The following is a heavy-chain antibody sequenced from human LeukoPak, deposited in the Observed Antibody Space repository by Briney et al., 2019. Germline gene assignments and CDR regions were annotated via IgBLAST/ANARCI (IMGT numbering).Heavy chain of an antibody. CDR1: GFTFSSYA. CDR2: ISGSGTNT. V-gene: IGHV3-23*01. Sequence: GGSLRLSCAASGFTFSSYAMSWVRQAPGKGLEWVSVISGSGTNTYYADSVKGRFTISRDNSKNTLYLQMNSLRAEDTAVYYCAKGHSGYSYGLIDYWGQGTLVTVSS. J-gene: IGHJ4*02. CDR3: AKGHSGYSYGLIDY. D-gene: IGHD5-18*01.